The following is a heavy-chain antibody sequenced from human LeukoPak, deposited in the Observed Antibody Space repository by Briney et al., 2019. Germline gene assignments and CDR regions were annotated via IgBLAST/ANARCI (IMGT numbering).Heavy chain of an antibody. CDR3: ARLQPTYCGGDCYPDY. J-gene: IGHJ4*02. D-gene: IGHD2-21*02. CDR2: IYYSGRT. Sequence: PSETLSLTCTVSGGSISSGNYYWGWIRQPPGTGLHWIGSIYYSGRTYYNPSLKSRVTIFVDTSKNQFSLKLNSVTAADTAVYYCARLQPTYCGGDCYPDYWGQGTLVTVSS. CDR1: GGSISSGNYY. V-gene: IGHV4-39*01.